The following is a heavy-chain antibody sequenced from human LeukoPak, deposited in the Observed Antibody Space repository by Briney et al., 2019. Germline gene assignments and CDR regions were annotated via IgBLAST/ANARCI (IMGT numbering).Heavy chain of an antibody. V-gene: IGHV4-4*02. D-gene: IGHD3-3*01. J-gene: IGHJ5*02. CDR2: IYHSGST. CDR3: ARQIAGFWSGYPSNWFDP. CDR1: GGSISSSNW. Sequence: PSETLSLTCAVSGGSISSSNWWSWVRQPPGKGLEWIGEIYHSGSTNYNPSLKSRVTISVDKSKNQFSLKLSSVTAADTAVYYCARQIAGFWSGYPSNWFDPWGQGTLVTVSS.